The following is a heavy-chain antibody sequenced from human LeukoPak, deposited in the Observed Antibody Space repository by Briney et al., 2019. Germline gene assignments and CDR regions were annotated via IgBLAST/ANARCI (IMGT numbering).Heavy chain of an antibody. J-gene: IGHJ4*02. V-gene: IGHV3-30-3*01. CDR3: GYSSGWYFDY. CDR1: GFTFRTYP. D-gene: IGHD6-19*01. CDR2: ISYDGSNK. Sequence: GGPLSPPCAALGFTFRTYPMHWARQAPGKGLEWVAVISYDGSNKYYADSVKGRFTISRDNSKNTLYLQMNSLRAEDTAVYYCGYSSGWYFDYWGQGTLVTVSS.